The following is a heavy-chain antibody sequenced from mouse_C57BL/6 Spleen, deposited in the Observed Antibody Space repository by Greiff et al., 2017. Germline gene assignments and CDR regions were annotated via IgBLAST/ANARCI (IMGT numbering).Heavy chain of an antibody. Sequence: QVQLQQPGAELVMPGASVKLSCKASGYTFTSYWMHWVKQRPGQGLEWIGEIGPSDSYTNYNQKFTGKSTLTVDKSSSTASMQLSSLTSEDSAGYYCARNSLHYYGSSYGYFDVWGTGTTVTVSS. CDR2: IGPSDSYT. D-gene: IGHD1-1*01. CDR1: GYTFTSYW. J-gene: IGHJ1*03. V-gene: IGHV1-69*01. CDR3: ARNSLHYYGSSYGYFDV.